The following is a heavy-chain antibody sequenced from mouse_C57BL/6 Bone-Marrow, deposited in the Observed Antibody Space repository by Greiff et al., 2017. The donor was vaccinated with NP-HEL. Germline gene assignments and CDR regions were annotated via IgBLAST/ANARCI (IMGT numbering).Heavy chain of an antibody. V-gene: IGHV1-50*01. CDR1: GYTFTSYW. D-gene: IGHD2-10*01. CDR2: IDPSDSYP. CDR3: ARIMGLLPLAY. Sequence: QVQLQQPGAELVKPGASVKLSCKASGYTFTSYWMQWVKQRPGQGLEWIGEIDPSDSYPNYNQKFKGKATLTVDTSSSTAYMQLSSLTSEDSAVYYCARIMGLLPLAYWGQGTLVTVSA. J-gene: IGHJ3*01.